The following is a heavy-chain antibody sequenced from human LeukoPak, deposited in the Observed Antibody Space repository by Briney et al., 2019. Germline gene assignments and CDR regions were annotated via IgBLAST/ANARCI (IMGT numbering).Heavy chain of an antibody. CDR1: GFTFSRSA. V-gene: IGHV3-73*01. D-gene: IGHD1-1*01. CDR2: IRSKANSYAT. Sequence: GGSLRLSCAPSGFTFSRSAMHWVRQASGKRLEWVGRIRSKANSYATAYAASVKGRFTISRDDSKNTAYLQMNSLKTEDTAVYYCTGGTGNSLLYLDYWGQGTLVTVSS. CDR3: TGGTGNSLLYLDY. J-gene: IGHJ4*02.